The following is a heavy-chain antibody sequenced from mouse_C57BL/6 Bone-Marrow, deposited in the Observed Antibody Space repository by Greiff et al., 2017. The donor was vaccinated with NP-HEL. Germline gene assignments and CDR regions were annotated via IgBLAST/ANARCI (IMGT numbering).Heavy chain of an antibody. CDR3: ARVPYGYPYWYFEV. J-gene: IGHJ1*03. CDR1: GFTFSDFY. D-gene: IGHD2-2*01. V-gene: IGHV7-1*01. CDR2: SRNKANDYTT. Sequence: EVKLVESGGGLVQSGRSLRLSCATSGFTFSDFYMEWVRQAPGKGLEWIAASRNKANDYTTEYSASVKGRFIVSRDTSQSILYLQMNALRAEDTAIYYCARVPYGYPYWYFEVWGTGTTVTVSS.